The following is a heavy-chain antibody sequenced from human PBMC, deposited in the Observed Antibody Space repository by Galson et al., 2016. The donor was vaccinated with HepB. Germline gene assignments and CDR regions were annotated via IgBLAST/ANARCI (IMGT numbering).Heavy chain of an antibody. CDR3: AKTHGPISYGGYGKGSYYYL. J-gene: IGHJ5*02. Sequence: LRLSCAASGFTFGDYAMHWVRQAPGKGLEWVAGINWNCGTIAYADSVKGRFTISRDNAENSLYLQMNSLRAEDTALYYCAKTHGPISYGGYGKGSYYYLWGQGTLVTVSS. CDR1: GFTFGDYA. V-gene: IGHV3-9*01. CDR2: INWNCGTI. D-gene: IGHD5-12*01.